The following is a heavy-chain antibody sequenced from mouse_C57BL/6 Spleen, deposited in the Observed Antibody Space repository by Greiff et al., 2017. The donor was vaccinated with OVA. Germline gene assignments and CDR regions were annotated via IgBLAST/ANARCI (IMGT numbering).Heavy chain of an antibody. V-gene: IGHV1-81*01. CDR1: GYTFTSYG. Sequence: VQLQQSGAELARPGASVKLSCKASGYTFTSYGISWVKQRPGQGLEWIGEIYPRSGNTYYNEKFKGKATLTADKSSSTAYMELRSLTSEDSAVYFCARGDYDAYYFDYWGQGTTLTVSS. CDR3: ARGDYDAYYFDY. CDR2: IYPRSGNT. J-gene: IGHJ2*01. D-gene: IGHD2-4*01.